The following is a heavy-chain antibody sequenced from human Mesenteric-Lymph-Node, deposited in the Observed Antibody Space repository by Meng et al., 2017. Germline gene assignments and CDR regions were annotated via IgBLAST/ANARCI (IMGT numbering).Heavy chain of an antibody. D-gene: IGHD5-18*01. V-gene: IGHV4-39*07. CDR3: ARIADGYSYGSFDY. CDR1: GGSISSSSYY. J-gene: IGHJ4*02. Sequence: SETLSLTCTVSGGSISSSSYYWGWIRQPPGKGLEWIGSIYYSGSTYYNPSLKSRVTISVDTSKNQFSLKLSSVTAADTAVYYCARIADGYSYGSFDYWGQGTLVTVSS. CDR2: IYYSGST.